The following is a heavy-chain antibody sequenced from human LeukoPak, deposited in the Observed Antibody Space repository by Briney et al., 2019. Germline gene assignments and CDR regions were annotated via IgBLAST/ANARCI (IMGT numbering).Heavy chain of an antibody. CDR1: GFTVSSNY. CDR3: AKGAYQGPYYYYGMDV. V-gene: IGHV3-53*01. CDR2: IYTGGST. Sequence: PGGSLRLSCAASGFTVSSNYMSWVRQAPGKGLEWVSVIYTGGSTYYADSVKGRFTISRDNSKNTLYLQMNSLRAEDTAVYYCAKGAYQGPYYYYGMDVWGQGTTVTVSS. J-gene: IGHJ6*02.